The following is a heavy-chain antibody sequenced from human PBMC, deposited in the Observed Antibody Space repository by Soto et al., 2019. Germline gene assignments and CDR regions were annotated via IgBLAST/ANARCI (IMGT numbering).Heavy chain of an antibody. V-gene: IGHV3-7*01. CDR3: ARRNYGLRYFDY. D-gene: IGHD4-17*01. CDR1: GFSFTNYW. J-gene: IGHJ4*01. Sequence: GGSLRLSCAASGFSFTNYWMSWVRQAPGKGLEWVANINQDGSEKYYVDSVKGRFTISRDNANNSLYLQMRSLRAEDTAVYYCARRNYGLRYFDYWGHGTLVTVSS. CDR2: INQDGSEK.